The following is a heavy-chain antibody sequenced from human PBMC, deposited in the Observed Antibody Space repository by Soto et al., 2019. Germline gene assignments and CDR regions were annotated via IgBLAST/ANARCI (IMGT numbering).Heavy chain of an antibody. CDR1: GHTFTSYY. D-gene: IGHD2-2*03. CDR2: INPSGGST. V-gene: IGHV1-46*03. CDR3: ARGLDIVVVPAAHPFDY. Sequence: ASVKVSCKASGHTFTSYYMHWVRQAPGQGLEWMGIINPSGGSTSYAQKFQGRVTMTRDTSTSTVYMELSSLRSEDTAVYYRARGLDIVVVPAAHPFDYWGQGTLVTVSS. J-gene: IGHJ4*02.